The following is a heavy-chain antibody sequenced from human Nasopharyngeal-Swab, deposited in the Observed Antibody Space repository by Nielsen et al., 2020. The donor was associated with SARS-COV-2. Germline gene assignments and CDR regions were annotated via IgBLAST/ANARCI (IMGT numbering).Heavy chain of an antibody. J-gene: IGHJ4*02. CDR2: ISSSGDYI. V-gene: IGHV3-21*01. CDR1: GFTFSIHT. Sequence: GESLKISCAASGFTFSIHTMNLVRQAPGKGLEWVSAISSSGDYIYYAPSVKGGFTIARDDAKNSLYLQMNSLRAEDTAVYYCARDTPAMFAYWGQGTLVTVSS. CDR3: ARDTPAMFAY.